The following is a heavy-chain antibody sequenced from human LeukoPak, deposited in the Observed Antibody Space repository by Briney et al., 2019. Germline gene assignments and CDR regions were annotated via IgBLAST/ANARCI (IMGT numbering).Heavy chain of an antibody. CDR3: TRLVGAND. CDR1: GFTFSSYT. D-gene: IGHD1-26*01. CDR2: IRNKANSYTT. V-gene: IGHV3-72*01. Sequence: PGGSLRLSCAASGFTFSSYTMHWVRQAPGKGLEWVGRIRNKANSYTTEYAASVQGRFTVSRDDSMNSLYLQMNSMKTEDTAVYYCTRLVGANDWGQGTLVTVSS. J-gene: IGHJ4*02.